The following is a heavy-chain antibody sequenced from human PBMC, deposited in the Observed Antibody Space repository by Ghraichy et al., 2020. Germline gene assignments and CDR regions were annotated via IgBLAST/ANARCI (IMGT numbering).Heavy chain of an antibody. CDR2: ISGYNGNT. D-gene: IGHD3-3*01. V-gene: IGHV1-18*01. CDR3: GRGGLRGFWSGYYSPDEHGMDV. J-gene: IGHJ6*02. CDR1: GYNFNSFV. Sequence: ASVKVSCKASGYNFNSFVISWVRQAPGQGLEWMGWISGYNGNTFFSENFQGRVSLNTDTSTNIAWMELSGLTSDDTAVYYCGRGGLRGFWSGYYSPDEHGMDVWSPGTTVTVSS.